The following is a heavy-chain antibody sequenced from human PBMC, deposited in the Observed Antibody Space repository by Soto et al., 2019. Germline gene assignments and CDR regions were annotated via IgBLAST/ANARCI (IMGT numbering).Heavy chain of an antibody. Sequence: ASVKVSCKASGYTFTSYAMHWVRQAPGQRLEWMGWINAGNGNTKYSQKFQGRVTITRDTSASTAYMELSSLRSEDTAVYYCAREGLVVPAAMGPADDYYYYYYYMDVWGKGTTVTVSS. CDR3: AREGLVVPAAMGPADDYYYYYYYMDV. J-gene: IGHJ6*03. D-gene: IGHD2-2*01. CDR2: INAGNGNT. CDR1: GYTFTSYA. V-gene: IGHV1-3*01.